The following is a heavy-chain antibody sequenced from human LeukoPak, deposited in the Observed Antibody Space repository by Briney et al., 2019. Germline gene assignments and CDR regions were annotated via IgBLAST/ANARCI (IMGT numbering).Heavy chain of an antibody. CDR1: GFIFSSYG. CDR3: ARDGDYYGSGSYYNRRHYFDY. D-gene: IGHD3-10*01. V-gene: IGHV3-33*01. Sequence: GGSLRLYCAASGFIFSSYGMHWVRQAPGKGLEGVAVIGYDGSNKYYADSVKGRFTISRDNSKNTLYLQMNSLRAEDTAVYYCARDGDYYGSGSYYNRRHYFDYWGQGTLVTVSS. CDR2: IGYDGSNK. J-gene: IGHJ4*02.